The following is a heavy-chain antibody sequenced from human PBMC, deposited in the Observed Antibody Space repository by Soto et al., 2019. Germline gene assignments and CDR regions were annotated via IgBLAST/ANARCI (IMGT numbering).Heavy chain of an antibody. Sequence: QVQLQESGPGLVKPSETLSLTCTVSGGSISSYYWSWIRQPPGKGLEWIGYIYYSGSTNYNPSLKSRVTISVDTSKNQFSLKLSSVTAADTAVYYCARDLAVLRYDFWSGSEPPTFDIWGQGTMVTVSS. D-gene: IGHD3-3*01. CDR3: ARDLAVLRYDFWSGSEPPTFDI. CDR1: GGSISSYY. V-gene: IGHV4-59*01. CDR2: IYYSGST. J-gene: IGHJ3*02.